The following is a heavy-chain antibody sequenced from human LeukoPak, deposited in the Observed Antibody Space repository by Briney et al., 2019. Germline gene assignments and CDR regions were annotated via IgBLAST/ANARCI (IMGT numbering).Heavy chain of an antibody. D-gene: IGHD3-22*01. V-gene: IGHV3-7*01. CDR3: ARIPEALYYYDSRSGFDY. J-gene: IGHJ4*02. CDR1: GFTFSSYA. CDR2: IKQDGSEK. Sequence: PGGSLRLSCITSGFTFSSYAMHWVRQAPGKGLEWVANIKQDGSEKYYVDSVKGRFTISRDNAKNSLYLQMNSLRAEDTAVYYCARIPEALYYYDSRSGFDYWGQGTLVTVSS.